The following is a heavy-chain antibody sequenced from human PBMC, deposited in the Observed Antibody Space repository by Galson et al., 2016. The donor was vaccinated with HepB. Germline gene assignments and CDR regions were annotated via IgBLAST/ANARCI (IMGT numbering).Heavy chain of an antibody. J-gene: IGHJ4*02. Sequence: SVKVSSKASGYTFTSYGISWVRQAPGQGLEWMGWISAYNGNTNYAQKLQGRVTITTDTSTSTAYMELRSLRSDDTALYYCARGPSSTRTFDYWGQGTLVTVSS. CDR2: ISAYNGNT. D-gene: IGHD2-2*01. CDR3: ARGPSSTRTFDY. CDR1: GYTFTSYG. V-gene: IGHV1-18*01.